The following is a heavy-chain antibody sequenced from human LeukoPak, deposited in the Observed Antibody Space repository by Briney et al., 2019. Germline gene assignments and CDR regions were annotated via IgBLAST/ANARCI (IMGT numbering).Heavy chain of an antibody. CDR2: VNDGGDNT. CDR1: GFTFSSYA. V-gene: IGHV3-23*01. Sequence: PGGSLRLSCSASGFTFSSYAMSWVRQAPGKGLEWVSSVNDGGDNTYYADYLRGRFTVSRDNSRNTLWLQMNSLRAEDTAIYYCAKARGTTGRLPYFDYWGQGALVTVSS. CDR3: AKARGTTGRLPYFDY. D-gene: IGHD3-16*01. J-gene: IGHJ4*02.